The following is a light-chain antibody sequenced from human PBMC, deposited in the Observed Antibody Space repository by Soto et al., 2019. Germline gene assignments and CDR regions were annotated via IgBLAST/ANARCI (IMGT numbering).Light chain of an antibody. Sequence: DIQMTQSPSSLSASVADRVTITCRASQSIRRSLNWYQQKPGKAPKLLIYAASSLQSGVPSRFSGSGSGTDFTLTISRLEPEDVAVYYCQHSGNSHGTFGQGTKVDIK. J-gene: IGKJ1*01. CDR2: AAS. CDR3: QHSGNSHGT. CDR1: QSIRRS. V-gene: IGKV1-39*01.